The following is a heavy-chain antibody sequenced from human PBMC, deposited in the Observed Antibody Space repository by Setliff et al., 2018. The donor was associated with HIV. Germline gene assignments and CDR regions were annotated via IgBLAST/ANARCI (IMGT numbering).Heavy chain of an antibody. V-gene: IGHV3-11*04. J-gene: IGHJ5*02. D-gene: IGHD3-22*01. CDR3: ARGLKYYYDSSGSNWFDP. CDR1: GFTFSDYY. CDR2: ISSSGSTI. Sequence: GGSLRLSCAASGFTFSDYYMSWIRQAPGKGLEWVSYISSSGSTIYYADSVKGRFTISRDNAKNSLYLQMNSLRAEDTAVYYCARGLKYYYDSSGSNWFDPWGQGTLVTVSS.